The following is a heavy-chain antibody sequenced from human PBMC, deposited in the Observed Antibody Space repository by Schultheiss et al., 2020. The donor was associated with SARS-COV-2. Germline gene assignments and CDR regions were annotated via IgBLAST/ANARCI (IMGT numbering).Heavy chain of an antibody. D-gene: IGHD2-2*01. V-gene: IGHV3-33*03. CDR2: IWFDGSNQ. CDR3: ATHCSSTSCLGAFDI. Sequence: GGSLRLSCAASGFTFSSYSMNWVRQAPGKGLAWVVVIWFDGSNQYYADSVKGRFTISRDNAQNSLYLQMNSLRAEDTDVYYCATHCSSTSCLGAFDIWGLGTMITV. CDR1: GFTFSSYS. J-gene: IGHJ3*02.